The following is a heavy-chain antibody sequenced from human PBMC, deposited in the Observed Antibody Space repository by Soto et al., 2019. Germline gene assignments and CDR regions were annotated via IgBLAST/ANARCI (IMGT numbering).Heavy chain of an antibody. D-gene: IGHD2-21*02. V-gene: IGHV5-51*01. CDR1: GYSFTSYW. Sequence: PGESLKISCKGSGYSFTSYWIGWVRQMPGKGLEWMGIIYPGDSDTRYSPSFQGQVTISADKSISTAYLQWSSLKASDTAMYYCARPAYCGGDCYSAPYDYWGQGTLVTVSS. CDR2: IYPGDSDT. J-gene: IGHJ4*02. CDR3: ARPAYCGGDCYSAPYDY.